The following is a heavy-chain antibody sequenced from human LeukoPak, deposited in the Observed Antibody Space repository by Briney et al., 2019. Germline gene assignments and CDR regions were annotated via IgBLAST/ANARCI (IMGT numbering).Heavy chain of an antibody. D-gene: IGHD2-2*01. Sequence: GGSLRLSCAASGFTFSSYAMSRVRQAPGKGLEWVSAISGSGGSTYYADSVKGRFTISRDNSKNTLCLQMNSLRAEDTAVYYCAKDSESRYCSSTSCPNWFDPWGQGTLVTVSS. CDR2: ISGSGGST. CDR3: AKDSESRYCSSTSCPNWFDP. J-gene: IGHJ5*02. V-gene: IGHV3-23*01. CDR1: GFTFSSYA.